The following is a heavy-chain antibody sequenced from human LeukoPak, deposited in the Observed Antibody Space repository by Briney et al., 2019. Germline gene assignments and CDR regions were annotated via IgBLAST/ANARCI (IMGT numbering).Heavy chain of an antibody. V-gene: IGHV3-23*01. CDR1: GFTFRSYA. Sequence: GGSLRLSCAASGFTFRSYAMSWVRQAPGKGLQWVSSITNSGDGTYYADSVKGRFTISRDNSENMLYLQMNSLRVEDTAVYFCAKDRPNYYGSNGHYYRRDGDYWGQGTLVTVSS. CDR3: AKDRPNYYGSNGHYYRRDGDY. CDR2: ITNSGDGT. D-gene: IGHD3-22*01. J-gene: IGHJ4*02.